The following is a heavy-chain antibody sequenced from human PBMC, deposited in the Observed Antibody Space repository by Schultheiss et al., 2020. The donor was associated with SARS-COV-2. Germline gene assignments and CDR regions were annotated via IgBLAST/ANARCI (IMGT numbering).Heavy chain of an antibody. CDR1: GFTFSSYG. J-gene: IGHJ6*02. V-gene: IGHV3-33*08. Sequence: GESLKISCTASGFTFSSYGMNWVRQAPVKGLEWVAVIWYDGSNKYYADSVKGRFTISRDNPKNTLYLQMNSLRGEDTAVYYCARDFALRYVDRDYYAMDVWGQGTTVTVSS. D-gene: IGHD3-9*01. CDR3: ARDFALRYVDRDYYAMDV. CDR2: IWYDGSNK.